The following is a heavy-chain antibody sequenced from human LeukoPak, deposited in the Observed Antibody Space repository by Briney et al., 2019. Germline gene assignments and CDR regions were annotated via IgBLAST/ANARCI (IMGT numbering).Heavy chain of an antibody. CDR3: AREGPHGSGYLNY. CDR1: GGSISSYY. Sequence: SETLSLTCTVSGGSISSYYWSWIRQPAGKGLEWIGRIYTSGRTNYNPSLNCRVTMSVDTSKNQFSLKLSSVTAADTAVYYWAREGPHGSGYLNYWGQGTLVTVSS. D-gene: IGHD3-22*01. V-gene: IGHV4-4*07. CDR2: IYTSGRT. J-gene: IGHJ4*02.